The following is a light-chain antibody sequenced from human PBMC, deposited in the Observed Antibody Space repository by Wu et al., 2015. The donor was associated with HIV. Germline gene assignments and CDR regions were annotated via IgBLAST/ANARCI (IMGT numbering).Light chain of an antibody. V-gene: IGKV3-11*01. CDR2: DTF. CDR3: QQHTHLFT. CDR1: QSVSTS. Sequence: EIVLTQSPATLSLSPGQRATLSCRASQSVSTSLAWYQQKPGQAPRLLIYDTFKRATGIPARFSGSGSGTHFTLTISSLEPEDFAVYYCQQHTHLFTFGPGTTVDIK. J-gene: IGKJ3*01.